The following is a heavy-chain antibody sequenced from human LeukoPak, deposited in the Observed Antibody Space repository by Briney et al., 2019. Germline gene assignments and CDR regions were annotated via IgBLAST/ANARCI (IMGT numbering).Heavy chain of an antibody. CDR2: ISGSGGTT. D-gene: IGHD6-13*01. V-gene: IGHV3-23*01. CDR1: GFTFNNAW. CDR3: ARGRGSSWYFDY. J-gene: IGHJ4*02. Sequence: TGGSLRLSCAASGFTFNNAWMSWVRQAPGKGLEWVSAISGSGGTTFYADSVKGRFTISRDNFKNTLYLQMNSLRAEDTAVYYCARGRGSSWYFDYWGQGTLVTVSS.